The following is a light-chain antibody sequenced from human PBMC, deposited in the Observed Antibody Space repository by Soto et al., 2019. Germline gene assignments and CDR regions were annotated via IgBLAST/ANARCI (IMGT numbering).Light chain of an antibody. V-gene: IGKV1-5*01. J-gene: IGKJ1*01. CDR1: QSISSW. CDR2: DAS. Sequence: DIQMTQSPSTLSGSVGDRVTITCRASQSISSWLAWYQLKPGKAPKLLIYDASTLEGGVPSRFSGIGSGTEFTLTISGLQPDDFATYYCQHSWTFGQGTKVDIK. CDR3: QHSWT.